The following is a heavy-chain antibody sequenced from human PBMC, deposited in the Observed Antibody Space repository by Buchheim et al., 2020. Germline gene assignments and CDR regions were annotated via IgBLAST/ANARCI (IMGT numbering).Heavy chain of an antibody. CDR1: GFTFSTNV. Sequence: QVQLVESGGGVVQPGRSLRLFCAASGFTFSTNVMHWVRQAPGKGLEWVAVISYDGSYEFYADSAKGRFTISRDNSKNTLYLQMNSLRAEDTAVYYCAKALLSSIYFYYDMDVWGQETT. CDR2: ISYDGSYE. CDR3: AKALLSSIYFYYDMDV. V-gene: IGHV3-30*18. J-gene: IGHJ6*02. D-gene: IGHD2/OR15-2a*01.